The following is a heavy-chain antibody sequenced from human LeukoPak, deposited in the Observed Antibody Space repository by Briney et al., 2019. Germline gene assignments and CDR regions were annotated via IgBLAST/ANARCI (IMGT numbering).Heavy chain of an antibody. D-gene: IGHD3-16*01. CDR3: ASGYTFGN. Sequence: ASVKVSCKASEYTFTGYYMHWVRQAPGQGLEWMGWINPNSGATDYAQNFQGRVTLTRDTSISTAYMELSRLRSDDTAVYYCASGYTFGNWGQGTLVTVSS. V-gene: IGHV1-2*02. J-gene: IGHJ4*02. CDR1: EYTFTGYY. CDR2: INPNSGAT.